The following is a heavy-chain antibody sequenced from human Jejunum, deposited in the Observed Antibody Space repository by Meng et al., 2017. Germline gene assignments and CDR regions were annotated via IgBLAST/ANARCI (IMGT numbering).Heavy chain of an antibody. CDR2: ISYSGST. J-gene: IGHJ3*02. CDR1: GVSISSTNYA. CDR3: ARDTPSVYSGSYNDAFDI. Sequence: SETLSLTCTVSGVSISSTNYAWGWFRQPPGKGLEWIGTISYSGSTDYSPSLKSRVTMSLDTSKNRFSLNLNSVTAADTAMYYCARDTPSVYSGSYNDAFDIWGQGTMVTVSS. D-gene: IGHD1-26*01. V-gene: IGHV4-39*07.